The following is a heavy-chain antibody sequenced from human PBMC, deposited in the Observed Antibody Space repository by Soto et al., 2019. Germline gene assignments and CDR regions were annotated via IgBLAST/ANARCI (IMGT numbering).Heavy chain of an antibody. V-gene: IGHV3-7*05. Sequence: GGSLRLSCAASGFTFSSYWMSWVRQAPGKGLEWVANIKQDGSEKYYVDSVKGRFTISRDNAKNSLYLQMNSLRAEDTAVYYCARDQGYSYGYFAFYWGQGTLVTVSS. CDR1: GFTFSSYW. J-gene: IGHJ4*02. D-gene: IGHD5-18*01. CDR3: ARDQGYSYGYFAFY. CDR2: IKQDGSEK.